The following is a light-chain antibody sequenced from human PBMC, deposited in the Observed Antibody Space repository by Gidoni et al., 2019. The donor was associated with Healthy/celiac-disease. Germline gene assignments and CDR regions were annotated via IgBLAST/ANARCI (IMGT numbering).Light chain of an antibody. CDR3: QSADSSGTYVV. V-gene: IGLV3-25*03. CDR1: ASPKQY. CDR2: KDS. J-gene: IGLJ2*01. Sequence: SYDLTHPPPLSVSPGQTARITSSGDASPKQYAYWSQQKPGQAPVLVIYKDSERPSGIPERFSGSSSGTTVTLTISGVQAEDEADYYCQSADSSGTYVVFGGGTKLTVL.